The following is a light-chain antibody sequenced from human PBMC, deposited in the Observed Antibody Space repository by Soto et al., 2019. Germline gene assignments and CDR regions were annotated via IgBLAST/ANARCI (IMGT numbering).Light chain of an antibody. CDR3: CSYAGSYTFV. Sequence: QSVLTQPPSASGTPGQRVTISCSGSSSNIGSNYVNWCQHLPGTAPKLMIYDVSKRPSGVPDRFSGSKSGNTASLTISGLQAEDEADYYCCSYAGSYTFVFGAGTKVTVL. CDR1: SSNIGSNY. V-gene: IGLV1-44*01. CDR2: DVS. J-gene: IGLJ1*01.